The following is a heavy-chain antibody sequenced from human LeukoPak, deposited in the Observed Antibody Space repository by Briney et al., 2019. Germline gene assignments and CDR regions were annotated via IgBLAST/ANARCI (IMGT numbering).Heavy chain of an antibody. J-gene: IGHJ5*02. V-gene: IGHV1-18*01. CDR1: GYTFTSYG. CDR2: ISAYNGNT. D-gene: IGHD2-2*01. CDR3: ARGRPASFDP. Sequence: GASVKVSCKASGYTFTSYGISWVRQAPGQGLEWMGWISAYNGNTNYAQKLQGRLTMTRDTSTSTLYMELSSLRSEDTAVYYCARGRPASFDPWGQGTLVTVSS.